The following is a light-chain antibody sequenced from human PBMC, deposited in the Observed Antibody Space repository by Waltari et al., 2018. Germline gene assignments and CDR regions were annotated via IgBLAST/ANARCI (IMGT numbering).Light chain of an antibody. CDR2: CAS. J-gene: IGKJ2*01. V-gene: IGKV4-1*01. CDR1: PSALHRNSNKNF. Sequence: DIVMTQSPDSLAAPLRARATIHCKSSPSALHRNSNKNFLTWYQQKPGQPPKMLIYCASTRESGVPDRFSGSGSESDYTLTIYSLQADDVAVDCCHHTYSSPSFGQGTKLEI. CDR3: HHTYSSPS.